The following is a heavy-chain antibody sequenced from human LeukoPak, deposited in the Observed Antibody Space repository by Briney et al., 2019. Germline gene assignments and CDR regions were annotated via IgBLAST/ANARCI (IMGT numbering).Heavy chain of an antibody. CDR2: IYTSGTT. J-gene: IGHJ4*02. Sequence: SETPSLTCTVSGGSISNYYWNWVRQPAGKGLEWIGRIYTSGTTSYNPSLKSRVTMSVDTSKNQFSLKLNSVTAADTAVYYCARGRDYYDSSGYFNYWGQGTLVTVSS. CDR3: ARGRDYYDSSGYFNY. V-gene: IGHV4-4*07. CDR1: GGSISNYY. D-gene: IGHD3-22*01.